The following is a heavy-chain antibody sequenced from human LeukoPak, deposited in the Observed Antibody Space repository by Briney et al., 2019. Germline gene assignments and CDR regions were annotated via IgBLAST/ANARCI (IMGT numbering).Heavy chain of an antibody. D-gene: IGHD4-17*01. CDR2: IYYSGST. V-gene: IGHV4-39*01. Sequence: SETMSLTCTVSGGSISSSSSYWGWIRQPPGKGLEWFGSIYYSGSTYYNPSLKSRVTISVDTSKNQCSLKLSSVTAADTAVYYGASEVPFTDDYGKANWFDPWGQGTLVTVSS. J-gene: IGHJ5*02. CDR1: GGSISSSSSY. CDR3: ASEVPFTDDYGKANWFDP.